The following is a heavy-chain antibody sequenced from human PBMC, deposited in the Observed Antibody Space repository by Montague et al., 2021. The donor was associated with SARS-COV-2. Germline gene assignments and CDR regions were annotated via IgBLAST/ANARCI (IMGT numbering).Heavy chain of an antibody. CDR3: ARGIGYTPMFRFFDY. D-gene: IGHD2-2*02. V-gene: IGHV4-59*02. CDR2: MYYTGTS. J-gene: IGHJ4*01. CDR1: GGSASGYY. Sequence: SETLSLTCALSGGSASGYYWAWIRQPPGKGLEWIGYMYYTGTSNYNPSLKSRVSMSIDTSKNHFSLNMTSVAAADTGVYYCARGIGYTPMFRFFDYRGHGAQVTVSS.